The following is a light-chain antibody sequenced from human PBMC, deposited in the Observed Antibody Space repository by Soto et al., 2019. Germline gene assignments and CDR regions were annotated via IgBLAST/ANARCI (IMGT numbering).Light chain of an antibody. V-gene: IGLV2-14*01. Sequence: QSALTQPASVSGSPGQSITISCTGTSSDVGAYNYVSWYQHHPGKVPKLLIYEVTNRPSGVSDRFSGSKSGNTASLTISGLQAEDEAAYYCSSKRDSSTLFVFGTGTQVTAL. CDR1: SSDVGAYNY. J-gene: IGLJ1*01. CDR2: EVT. CDR3: SSKRDSSTLFV.